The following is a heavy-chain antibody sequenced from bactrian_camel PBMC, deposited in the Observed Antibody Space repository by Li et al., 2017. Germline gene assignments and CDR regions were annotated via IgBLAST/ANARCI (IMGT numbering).Heavy chain of an antibody. J-gene: IGHJ4*01. CDR1: GYTYSSYC. D-gene: IGHD3*01. V-gene: IGHV3S53*01. CDR2: IDSDGTT. Sequence: HVQLVESGGGSVQAGGSLRLSCAASGYTYSSYCLGWFRRTPGKEREGVAAIDSDGTTKYIESVQGRFTISRDNAKSTLYLQMNNLKPEDTALYYCAAGRRTDRGCSTDNIRVNNWARGPRSPSP.